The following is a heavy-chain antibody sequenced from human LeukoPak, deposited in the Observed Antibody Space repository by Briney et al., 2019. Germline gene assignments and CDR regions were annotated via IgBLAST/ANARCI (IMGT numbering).Heavy chain of an antibody. CDR3: AGDGRGLGFYYYYMDV. J-gene: IGHJ6*03. V-gene: IGHV4-39*07. CDR1: GGSISSSSYY. Sequence: PSETLSLTCTVSGGSISSSSYYWGWIRQPPGKGLEWIGSIYYSGSTYYNPSLKSRVTISVDTSKNQFSLKLSSVTAADTAVYYCAGDGRGLGFYYYYMDVWGKGTTVTVSS. CDR2: IYYSGST.